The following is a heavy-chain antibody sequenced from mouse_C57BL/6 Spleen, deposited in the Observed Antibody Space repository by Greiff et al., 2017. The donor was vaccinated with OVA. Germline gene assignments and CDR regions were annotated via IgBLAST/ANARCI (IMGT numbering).Heavy chain of an antibody. CDR1: GYTFTSYW. J-gene: IGHJ4*01. D-gene: IGHD2-2*01. V-gene: IGHV1-50*01. CDR3: AYGVTTGSYYAMDY. Sequence: QVHVKQSGAELVKPGASVKLSCKASGYTFTSYWMQWVKQRPGQGLEWIGEIDPSDSYTNYNQKFKGKATLTVDTSSSTAYMQLSSLTSEDSAVYYCAYGVTTGSYYAMDYWGQGTSVTVSS. CDR2: IDPSDSYT.